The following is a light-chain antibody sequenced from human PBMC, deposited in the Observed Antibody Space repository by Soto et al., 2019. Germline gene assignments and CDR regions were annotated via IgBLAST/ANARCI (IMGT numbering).Light chain of an antibody. V-gene: IGKV1-5*03. CDR2: KAS. J-gene: IGKJ1*01. Sequence: DIQMTQSPSTLSASVVDRVTITCLASQSISSWLAWYQRKPGKAPKLLIYKASSLESGVPSRFSGSGSGTEFTLTISSLQPDDFATYYCQQYNSYPWTFGQGTKVDI. CDR1: QSISSW. CDR3: QQYNSYPWT.